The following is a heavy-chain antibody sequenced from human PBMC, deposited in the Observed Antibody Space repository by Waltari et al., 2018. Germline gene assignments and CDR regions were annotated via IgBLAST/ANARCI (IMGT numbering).Heavy chain of an antibody. CDR3: GTLEAVGS. CDR1: GFTFSPYW. CDR2: VNSDGSRR. Sequence: EVQVVESGGGLVQPGGSLRLSCTASGFTFSPYWMHWVRQVPGKGLVWVSGVNSDGSRRNDADPVRGRFTISRDNARNTVHLQMNSLRAEDTAVYYCGTLEAVGSWGQGTLVTVSS. V-gene: IGHV3-74*01. D-gene: IGHD2-2*03. J-gene: IGHJ5*02.